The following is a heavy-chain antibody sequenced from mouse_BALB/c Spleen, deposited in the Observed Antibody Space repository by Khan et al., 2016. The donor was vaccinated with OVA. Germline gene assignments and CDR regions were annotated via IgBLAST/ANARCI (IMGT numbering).Heavy chain of an antibody. CDR3: ARHYDYGFAY. Sequence: VQLKQSGAELVKPGASVKLSCTASGFNIKDTYMHWVKQRPEQGLEWIGRIDPANGSTKYDPKFQGKATITVDTSSNTAYLQLSSLTSEATAVSYCARHYDYGFAYWGQGTLVTVSA. V-gene: IGHV14-3*02. D-gene: IGHD2-4*01. J-gene: IGHJ3*01. CDR1: GFNIKDTY. CDR2: IDPANGST.